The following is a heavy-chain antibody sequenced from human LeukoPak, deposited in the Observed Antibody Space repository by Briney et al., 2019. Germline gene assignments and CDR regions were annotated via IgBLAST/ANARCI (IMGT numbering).Heavy chain of an antibody. V-gene: IGHV3-74*01. CDR3: VSFYETY. Sequence: GGSLRLSCAASGNYWMHWVRQAPGKGLVWVSHINSDGSWASYADSVKGRFTISKDNAKNTVYLQMNSLRAGDTAVYYCVSFYETYWGRGTLVTVSS. D-gene: IGHD2/OR15-2a*01. CDR2: INSDGSWA. J-gene: IGHJ4*02. CDR1: GNYW.